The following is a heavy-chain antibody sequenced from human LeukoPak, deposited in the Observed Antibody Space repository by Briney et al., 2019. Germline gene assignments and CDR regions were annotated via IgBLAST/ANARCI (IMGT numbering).Heavy chain of an antibody. J-gene: IGHJ4*02. CDR3: AKDHDSSGYYYGTFDY. V-gene: IGHV3-74*01. D-gene: IGHD3-22*01. CDR2: INSDGSST. Sequence: GGSLRLSCAASGFTFSSYWMHWVRQAPGKGLVWVSRINSDGSSTSYADSVKGRFTISRDNSKNTLYLQMNSLRAEDTAVYYCAKDHDSSGYYYGTFDYWGQGTLVTVSS. CDR1: GFTFSSYW.